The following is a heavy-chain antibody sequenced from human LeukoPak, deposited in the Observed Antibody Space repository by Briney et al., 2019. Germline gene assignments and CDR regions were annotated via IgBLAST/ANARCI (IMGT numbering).Heavy chain of an antibody. V-gene: IGHV4-59*12. CDR2: IYHSGST. CDR1: SGCISSYY. J-gene: IGHJ5*02. D-gene: IGHD4-17*01. CDR3: ARLNDYGDYGAPGYWFDP. Sequence: SSETLSLTCTVSSGCISSYYWSWIRQPPGKGLEWIGEIYHSGSTNYNPSLKSRVTISVDKSKNQFSLKLSSVTAADTAVYYCARLNDYGDYGAPGYWFDPWGQGTLVTVSS.